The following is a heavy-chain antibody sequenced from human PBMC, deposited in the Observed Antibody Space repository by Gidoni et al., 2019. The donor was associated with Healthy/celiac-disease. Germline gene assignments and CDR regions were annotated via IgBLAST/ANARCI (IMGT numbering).Heavy chain of an antibody. CDR3: ARVGYCSGGSCYSDYYYGMDV. CDR2: IKQDGSEK. Sequence: EVQLVESGGGLVQPGGSLRLSCAASGFTFSRYWMSWVRQAPGKGLEWVANIKQDGSEKYYVDSVKGRFTISRDNAKNSLYLQMNSLRAEDTAVYYCARVGYCSGGSCYSDYYYGMDVWGQGTTVTVSS. J-gene: IGHJ6*02. V-gene: IGHV3-7*01. CDR1: GFTFSRYW. D-gene: IGHD2-15*01.